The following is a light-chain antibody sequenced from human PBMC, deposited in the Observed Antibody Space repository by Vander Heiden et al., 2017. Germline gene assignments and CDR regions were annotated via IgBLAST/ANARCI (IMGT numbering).Light chain of an antibody. Sequence: IALCQPPLSLPVTPGEPASMSCRSSQSHLRSNGYNYLDWYLQRPGQSQQLLIYLGSNRASGVPYRFSGSGSGTDFTLKISRVEAEDVGVYYCMQALRTPHTFGQGTKLEIK. CDR2: LGS. CDR3: MQALRTPHT. J-gene: IGKJ2*01. V-gene: IGKV2-28*01. CDR1: QSHLRSNGYNY.